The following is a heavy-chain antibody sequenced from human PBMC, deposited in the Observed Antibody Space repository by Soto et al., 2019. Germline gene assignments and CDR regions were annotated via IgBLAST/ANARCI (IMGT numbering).Heavy chain of an antibody. CDR2: IIPIFGTA. CDR3: ARATQLVASQRSYYGMDV. Sequence: QVQLVQSGAEVKKPGSSVKVSCKASGGTFSSYAISWVRQAPGQGLEWMGGIIPIFGTANYAQKFQGRVTITADESTSTAYMELSSLRSEDTAVYYCARATQLVASQRSYYGMDVWGQGTTVTVSS. D-gene: IGHD6-13*01. V-gene: IGHV1-69*12. J-gene: IGHJ6*02. CDR1: GGTFSSYA.